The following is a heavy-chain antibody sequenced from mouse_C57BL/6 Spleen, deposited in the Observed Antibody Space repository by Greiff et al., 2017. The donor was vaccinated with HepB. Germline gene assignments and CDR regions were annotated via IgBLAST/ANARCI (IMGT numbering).Heavy chain of an antibody. J-gene: IGHJ3*01. Sequence: DVKLQESGGGLVQPGGSMKLSCVASGFTFSNYWMNWVRQSPEKGLEWVAQIRLKSDNYATHYAESVKGRFTISRDDSKSSVYLQMNNLRAEDTGIYYCTRSAYYSNSFAYWGQGTLVTVSA. CDR2: IRLKSDNYAT. CDR1: GFTFSNYW. D-gene: IGHD2-5*01. CDR3: TRSAYYSNSFAY. V-gene: IGHV6-3*01.